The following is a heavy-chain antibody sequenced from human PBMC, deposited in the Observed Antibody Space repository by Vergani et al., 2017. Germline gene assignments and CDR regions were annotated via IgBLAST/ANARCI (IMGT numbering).Heavy chain of an antibody. CDR2: ISYDGSNK. J-gene: IGHJ3*02. V-gene: IGHV3-30*03. Sequence: QVQLVESGGGVVQPGRSLRLSCAASGFTFSSYGMHWVRQAPGKGLEWVAVISYDGSNKYYADSVKGRFTISRDNSKNTLYLQMNSLRAEDTAVYYCARGGRGYSYGQYAFDIWGQGTMVTVSS. CDR1: GFTFSSYG. CDR3: ARGGRGYSYGQYAFDI. D-gene: IGHD5-18*01.